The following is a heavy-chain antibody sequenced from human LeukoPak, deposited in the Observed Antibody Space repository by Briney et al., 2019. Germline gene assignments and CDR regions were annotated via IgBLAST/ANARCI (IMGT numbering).Heavy chain of an antibody. CDR1: GFTFSSYS. V-gene: IGHV3-21*01. CDR2: ISSSSSYI. CDR3: AKRLRGDDAFDI. J-gene: IGHJ3*02. D-gene: IGHD3-10*01. Sequence: GGSVRLSCAASGFTFSSYSMNWVRQAPGKGLEWVSSISSSSSYIYYADSVKGRFTISRDNAKNSLYLQMNSLRAEDTAVYYCAKRLRGDDAFDIWGQGTMVTVSS.